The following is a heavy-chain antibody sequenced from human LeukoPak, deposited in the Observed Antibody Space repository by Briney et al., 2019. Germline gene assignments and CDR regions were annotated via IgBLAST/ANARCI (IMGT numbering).Heavy chain of an antibody. D-gene: IGHD4-11*01. Sequence: SETLSLTCTVSGGSISGYYWSWIRQSPGKGLECIGYIYYSGSTNYNPSLKSRVTISVDTSNNQFSLRLSSVTAADTAVYYCARDRSYSNFAYFDYWGQGTLVTVSS. CDR1: GGSISGYY. CDR3: ARDRSYSNFAYFDY. J-gene: IGHJ4*02. V-gene: IGHV4-59*01. CDR2: IYYSGST.